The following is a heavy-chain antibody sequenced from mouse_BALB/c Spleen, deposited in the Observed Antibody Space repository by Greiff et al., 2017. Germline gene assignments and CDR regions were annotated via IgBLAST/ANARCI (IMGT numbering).Heavy chain of an antibody. V-gene: IGHV5-12-2*01. Sequence: EVQGVESGGGLVQPGGSLKLSCAASGFTFSSYTMSWVRQTPEKRLEWVAYISNGGGSTYYPDTVKGRFTISRDNAKNTLYLQMSSLKSEDTAMYYCATYSNYFDYWGQGTTLTVSS. D-gene: IGHD2-10*01. CDR1: GFTFSSYT. J-gene: IGHJ2*01. CDR3: ATYSNYFDY. CDR2: ISNGGGST.